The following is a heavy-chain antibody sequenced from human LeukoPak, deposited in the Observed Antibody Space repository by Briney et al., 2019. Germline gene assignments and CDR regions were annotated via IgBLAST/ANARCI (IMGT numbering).Heavy chain of an antibody. V-gene: IGHV3-48*01. J-gene: IGHJ3*02. CDR3: ARSLRNAFDI. CDR2: ISTSRSTI. D-gene: IGHD3-3*01. Sequence: PGGSLRLSCAASGFTFSSYEMNWVRQAPGKGLEWVSYISTSRSTIYYADSVKGRFTISSDNANNSLYLQMNSLRAEDTAVYYCARSLRNAFDIWGQGTMVTVSS. CDR1: GFTFSSYE.